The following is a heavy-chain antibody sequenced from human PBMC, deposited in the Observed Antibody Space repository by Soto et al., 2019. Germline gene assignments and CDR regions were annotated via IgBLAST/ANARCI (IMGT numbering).Heavy chain of an antibody. CDR3: ASISQGPSWAELDY. V-gene: IGHV4-31*03. CDR2: IYYSGST. D-gene: IGHD1-26*01. J-gene: IGHJ4*02. Sequence: SETLSLTCTVSGGSISSGGYYWSWIRQHPGKGLEWIGYIYYSGSTYYNPSLKSRVTISVDTSKNQFSLKLSSVTAADTAVYYCASISQGPSWAELDYRAQRTPVTVSS. CDR1: GGSISSGGYY.